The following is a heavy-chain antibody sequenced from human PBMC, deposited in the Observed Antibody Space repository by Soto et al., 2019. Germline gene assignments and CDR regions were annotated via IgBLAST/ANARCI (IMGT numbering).Heavy chain of an antibody. CDR2: IKSKTDGGTT. CDR3: TSLLQYSRIPWYGMDX. D-gene: IGHD6-6*01. V-gene: IGHV3-15*01. J-gene: IGHJ6*02. CDR1: GFTFSNAW. Sequence: GGSLRLSFAASGFTFSNAWMSWVRQAPGKGLEWVGRIKSKTDGGTTDYAAPVKGRFTISRDDSKNTLYLQMNSLKTEDTAVYYCTSLLQYSRIPWYGMDXWGQGTTVTVS.